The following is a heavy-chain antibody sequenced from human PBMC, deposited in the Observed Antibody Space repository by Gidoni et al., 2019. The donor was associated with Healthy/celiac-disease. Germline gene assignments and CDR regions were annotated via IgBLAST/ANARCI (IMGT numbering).Heavy chain of an antibody. J-gene: IGHJ4*02. Sequence: EVQLVESGGGLVKPGGSLRLSCAASGFTFSSYSMNWVRQAPGKGLEWVSSISSSSSYIYYADSVKGRFTISRDNAKNSLYLQMNSLRAEDTAVYYCARDSRAGGSLTQWGQGTLVTVSS. D-gene: IGHD1-26*01. CDR2: ISSSSSYI. CDR1: GFTFSSYS. CDR3: ARDSRAGGSLTQ. V-gene: IGHV3-21*01.